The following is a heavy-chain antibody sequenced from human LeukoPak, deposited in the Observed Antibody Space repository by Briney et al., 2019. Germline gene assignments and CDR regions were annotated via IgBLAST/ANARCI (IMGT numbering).Heavy chain of an antibody. Sequence: SVKVSCKASGGTFSSYAISWVRQAPGQGLEWMGRNIPILGIASYAKKFQGRFTITAEKSTSTAYLELSSLRSEDTAVYSGARGAYCGGDCYYHFDYWGEGSLV. CDR1: GGTFSSYA. CDR3: ARGAYCGGDCYYHFDY. D-gene: IGHD2-21*02. J-gene: IGHJ4*02. CDR2: NIPILGIA. V-gene: IGHV1-69*04.